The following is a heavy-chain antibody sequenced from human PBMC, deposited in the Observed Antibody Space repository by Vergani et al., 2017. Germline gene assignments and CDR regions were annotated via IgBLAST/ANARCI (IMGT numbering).Heavy chain of an antibody. CDR1: GGSFSGYY. Sequence: QVQLQQWGAGLLKPSETLSLTCAVYGGSFSGYYWSWIRQPPGKGLEWIGEINHSGSTNYNPSLKSRVTISVDTSKNQFSLKLSSVTAADTAVYYCARAYYDFWGGYYGRVRWFDPWGQGTLVTVSS. CDR2: INHSGST. D-gene: IGHD3-3*01. CDR3: ARAYYDFWGGYYGRVRWFDP. V-gene: IGHV4-34*01. J-gene: IGHJ5*02.